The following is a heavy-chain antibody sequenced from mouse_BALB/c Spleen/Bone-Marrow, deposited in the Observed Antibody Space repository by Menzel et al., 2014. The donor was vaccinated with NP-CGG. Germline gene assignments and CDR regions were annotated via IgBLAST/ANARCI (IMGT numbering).Heavy chain of an antibody. D-gene: IGHD2-13*01. CDR2: IYPYNGGT. J-gene: IGHJ4*01. CDR1: GYTFTDYN. Sequence: VQLQQSGPELVKPGASVKISCKASGYTFTDYNMHWVKQSHGKSLEWIGYIYPYNGGTGYNQKFKSKATLTVDTFSNTAYMELRSLTSEDSAVYYCAREGGHYDALDFWGQGTSVTVSS. CDR3: AREGGHYDALDF. V-gene: IGHV1S29*02.